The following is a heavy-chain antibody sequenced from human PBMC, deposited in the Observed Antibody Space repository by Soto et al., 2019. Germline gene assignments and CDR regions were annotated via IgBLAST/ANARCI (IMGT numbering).Heavy chain of an antibody. V-gene: IGHV1-69*01. CDR3: ARGYCSSTSCYRAWFDP. J-gene: IGHJ5*02. Sequence: QVQLVQSGAEVKKPGSSVKVSCKASGGTFSSYAISWVRQAPGQGLEWMGGIIPIFGTANYAQKFQGRVTITADESTSTAYMELSSLRYEDTAVYYCARGYCSSTSCYRAWFDPWGQGTLVTVSS. CDR1: GGTFSSYA. CDR2: IIPIFGTA. D-gene: IGHD2-2*01.